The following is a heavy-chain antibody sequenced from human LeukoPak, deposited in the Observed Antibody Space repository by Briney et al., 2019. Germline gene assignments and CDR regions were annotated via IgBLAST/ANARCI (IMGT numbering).Heavy chain of an antibody. Sequence: PSETLSLTCAVYGGSFSGYYWSWIRQPPGKGLEWIGEINHSGSTNYNPSLKSRVTISVDTSKNQFSLKLSSVTAADTAVYYCARDRITSDWGQGTLVTVSS. J-gene: IGHJ4*02. V-gene: IGHV4-34*01. CDR2: INHSGST. D-gene: IGHD3-16*01. CDR3: ARDRITSD. CDR1: GGSFSGYY.